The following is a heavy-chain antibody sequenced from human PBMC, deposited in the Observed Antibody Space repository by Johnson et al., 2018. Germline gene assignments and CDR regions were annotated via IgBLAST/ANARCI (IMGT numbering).Heavy chain of an antibody. J-gene: IGHJ6*02. D-gene: IGHD4-17*01. CDR3: ARSAVPGYYFYGLDV. Sequence: QLQESGPGLVKASETLSLTCSVSGGSIDRYYWNWIRQSPRRGLEWIGSVFHSGTTSFNPSLSGRFTMSVDTSKNEFSLKLTSVTVADTAIYYCARSAVPGYYFYGLDVWGQGTTVAVSS. CDR2: VFHSGTT. V-gene: IGHV4-59*01. CDR1: GGSIDRYY.